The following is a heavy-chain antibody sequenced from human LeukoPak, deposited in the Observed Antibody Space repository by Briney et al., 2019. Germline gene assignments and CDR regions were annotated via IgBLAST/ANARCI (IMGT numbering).Heavy chain of an antibody. V-gene: IGHV3-30*04. D-gene: IGHD3-22*01. CDR1: GFTFSSYA. J-gene: IGHJ3*02. Sequence: GRSLRLSCAASGFTFSSYAMHWVRQAPGKGLEWVAVISYDGSNKYYADSVKGRSTISRDNSKNTLYLQMNSLRAEDTAVYYCATLEVVTLLDIWGQGTMVTVSS. CDR3: ATLEVVTLLDI. CDR2: ISYDGSNK.